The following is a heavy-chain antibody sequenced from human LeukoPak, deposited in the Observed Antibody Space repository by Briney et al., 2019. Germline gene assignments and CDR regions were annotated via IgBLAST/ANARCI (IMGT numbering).Heavy chain of an antibody. CDR3: ATARQYYYDSSGHPYFDY. D-gene: IGHD3-22*01. Sequence: ASVKVSCKVSGYTLTELSMHWVRQAPGKGLEWMGGFYPEDGETIYAQKFQGRVTMTEDTSTDTAYMELSSLRSEDTAVYYCATARQYYYDSSGHPYFDYWGQGTLVTVSS. V-gene: IGHV1-24*01. J-gene: IGHJ4*02. CDR2: FYPEDGET. CDR1: GYTLTELS.